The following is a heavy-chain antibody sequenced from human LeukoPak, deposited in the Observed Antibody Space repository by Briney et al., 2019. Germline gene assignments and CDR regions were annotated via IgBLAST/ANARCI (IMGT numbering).Heavy chain of an antibody. V-gene: IGHV4-59*01. J-gene: IGHJ4*02. D-gene: IGHD3-22*01. CDR3: ARAKYYYDSSGYYY. CDR2: IYYSGST. Sequence: SETLSLTCTVSGGSIRSYYWSWIRQPPGKGLEWIGYIYYSGSTNYNPSLKSRVTISVDTSKNQFSLKLSSVTAADTAVYYCARAKYYYDSSGYYYWGQGTLVTVSS. CDR1: GGSIRSYY.